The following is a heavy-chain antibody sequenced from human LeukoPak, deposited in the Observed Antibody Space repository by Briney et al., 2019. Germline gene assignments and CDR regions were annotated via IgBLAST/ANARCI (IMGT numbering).Heavy chain of an antibody. D-gene: IGHD2-8*01. CDR3: ARGLYRRYMDV. CDR1: GGSISSYY. J-gene: IGHJ6*03. Sequence: PSETLSLTCTVSGGSISSYYWSWIRQPPGKGLEWIGYIYYSGSTNYNPSLKSRVTISVDTSKNQFSLKLSSVTAADTAVYYCARGLYRRYMDVWGKGTTVTISS. V-gene: IGHV4-59*01. CDR2: IYYSGST.